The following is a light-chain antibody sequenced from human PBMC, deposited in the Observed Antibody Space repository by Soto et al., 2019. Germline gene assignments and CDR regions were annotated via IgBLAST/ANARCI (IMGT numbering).Light chain of an antibody. CDR1: HSDVGSYNL. CDR3: CSYAGSFSVI. J-gene: IGLJ2*01. V-gene: IGLV2-23*01. Sequence: QSALTQPASVSGSPGQSITISCTGTHSDVGSYNLVSWYQQHPGKAPKLIIYEDSKRPSGVSNRFSGSKSGYTASLTISGLAAEDEDDYYCCSYAGSFSVIFGGGTKLTVL. CDR2: EDS.